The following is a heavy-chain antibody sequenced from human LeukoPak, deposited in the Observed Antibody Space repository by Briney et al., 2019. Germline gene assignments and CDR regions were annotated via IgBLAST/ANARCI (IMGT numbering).Heavy chain of an antibody. CDR3: ATGAYCGGDCHYFDY. CDR1: GYTFTSYY. V-gene: IGHV1-24*01. D-gene: IGHD2-21*02. CDR2: FDPEDGET. J-gene: IGHJ4*02. Sequence: GASVKVSCKASGYTFTSYYMHWVRQAPGQGLEWMGGFDPEDGETIYAQKFQGRVTMTEDTSTDTAYMELSSLRSEDTAVYYCATGAYCGGDCHYFDYWGQGTLVTVSS.